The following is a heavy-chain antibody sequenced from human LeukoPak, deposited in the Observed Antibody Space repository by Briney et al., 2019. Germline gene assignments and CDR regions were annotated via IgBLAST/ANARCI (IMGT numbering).Heavy chain of an antibody. Sequence: PSETLSLTCTVSGGSISSFCWSWIRQPPGKGLEWIGYIYHSGSTNYNPSLKSRVTISVDRSKNQLSLKLSSVTAADTAVYYCAREVLGHYDSSGYYIWGQGTLVTVSS. CDR2: IYHSGST. D-gene: IGHD3-22*01. CDR3: AREVLGHYDSSGYYI. CDR1: GGSISSFC. J-gene: IGHJ4*02. V-gene: IGHV4-59*12.